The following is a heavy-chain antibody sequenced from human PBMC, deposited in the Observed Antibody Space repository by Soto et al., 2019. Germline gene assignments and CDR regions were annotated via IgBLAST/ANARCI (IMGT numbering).Heavy chain of an antibody. CDR2: VFHTGNA. J-gene: IGHJ4*02. Sequence: SETLSLTCTVSGDSMTRSVWWTWVRQPPGKGLEWIGEVFHTGNANYNPSLKSRVTMSVDKSTNEFSLKVTSVTAADTAIYYCARKAWVRFDYWGQGALVTVSS. V-gene: IGHV4-4*02. D-gene: IGHD7-27*01. CDR3: ARKAWVRFDY. CDR1: GDSMTRSVW.